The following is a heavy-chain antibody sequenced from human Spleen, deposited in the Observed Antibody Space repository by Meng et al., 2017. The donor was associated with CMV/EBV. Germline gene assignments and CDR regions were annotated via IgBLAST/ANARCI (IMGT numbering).Heavy chain of an antibody. CDR1: GFTLRSFW. J-gene: IGHJ4*02. V-gene: IGHV3-74*01. CDR2: IDESGRST. CDR3: ARGLEEFLGWEMGY. Sequence: EVQLVESGGGVVQPGGSLRLSWAVSGFTLRSFWMHWVRQAPGKGLGWVSRIDESGRSTSYVDSVKGRFSISRDDAKNTLYLQINNLRVEDTAVYYCARGLEEFLGWEMGYWGQGTLVTVSS. D-gene: IGHD6-19*01.